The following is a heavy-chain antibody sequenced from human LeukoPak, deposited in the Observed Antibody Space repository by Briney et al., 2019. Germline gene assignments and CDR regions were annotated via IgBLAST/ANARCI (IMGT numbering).Heavy chain of an antibody. J-gene: IGHJ5*02. D-gene: IGHD5-18*01. CDR2: INSDGSST. Sequence: GGSLRLSCAASGFTFSSYLMHWVRQAPGRGLVWVSRINSDGSSTSYADSVKGRFTISRDNAKNTLYLQMNSLRAEDTAVYYCARAGYSYDLGWFDPWGQGTLVTVSS. V-gene: IGHV3-74*01. CDR1: GFTFSSYL. CDR3: ARAGYSYDLGWFDP.